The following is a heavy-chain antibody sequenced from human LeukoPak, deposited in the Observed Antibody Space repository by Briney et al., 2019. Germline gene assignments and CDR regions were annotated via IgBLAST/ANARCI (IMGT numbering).Heavy chain of an antibody. J-gene: IGHJ3*02. CDR1: GFTFSSYA. CDR2: ISSNGGST. Sequence: PGGSLRLSCAASGFTFSSYAMHWVRQAPGKGLEYVSAISSNGGSTYYANSVKGRFTISRDNSKNTLYLQMGSLRAEDMAVYYCASGYSYGRDRADAFDIWGQGTMVTVSS. CDR3: ASGYSYGRDRADAFDI. V-gene: IGHV3-64*01. D-gene: IGHD5-18*01.